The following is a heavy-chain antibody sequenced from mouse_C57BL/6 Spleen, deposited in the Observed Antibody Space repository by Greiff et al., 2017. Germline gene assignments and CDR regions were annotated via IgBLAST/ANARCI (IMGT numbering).Heavy chain of an antibody. CDR3: ARWNYYGSSYVYFDG. CDR2: IYPRSGNT. Sequence: VQLQESGAELARPGASVKLSCKASGYTFTSYGISWVKQRTGQGLEWIGEIYPRSGNTYYNEKFKGKATLTADKSSSTAYMELRSLTSEDSAVYFCARWNYYGSSYVYFDGWGTGTTVTVSS. CDR1: GYTFTSYG. J-gene: IGHJ1*03. D-gene: IGHD1-1*01. V-gene: IGHV1-81*01.